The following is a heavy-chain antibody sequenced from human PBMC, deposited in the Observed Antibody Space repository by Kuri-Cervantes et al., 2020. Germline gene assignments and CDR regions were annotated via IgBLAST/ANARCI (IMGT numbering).Heavy chain of an antibody. Sequence: SVKVSCKASGGTFSSYAISWVRQAPGQGLEWMGGIIPIFGTANYAQKFQGRVTITADESTSTAYMELSSLRSEDTAVYYCARGLPYSSSWPDYYYYGMDVWGQGTTVTVSS. D-gene: IGHD6-13*01. CDR1: GGTFSSYA. CDR3: ARGLPYSSSWPDYYYYGMDV. V-gene: IGHV1-69*13. CDR2: IIPIFGTA. J-gene: IGHJ6*02.